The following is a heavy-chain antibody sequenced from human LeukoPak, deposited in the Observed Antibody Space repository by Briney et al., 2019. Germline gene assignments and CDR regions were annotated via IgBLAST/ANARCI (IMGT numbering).Heavy chain of an antibody. Sequence: PSETLCLTCTVSGGSISIYHGSRIRQPAGKGLEWIARLYTSGGTNYNPSLKSRVSMSVDTSKSQFSLELNSVTAADTAVYYCARSGSYANDAFHIWGKGTMVTVTS. V-gene: IGHV4-4*07. CDR3: ARSGSYANDAFHI. D-gene: IGHD1-26*01. CDR2: LYTSGGT. CDR1: GGSISIYH. J-gene: IGHJ3*02.